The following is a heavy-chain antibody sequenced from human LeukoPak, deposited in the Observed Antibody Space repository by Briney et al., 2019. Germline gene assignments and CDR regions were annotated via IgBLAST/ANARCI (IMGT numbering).Heavy chain of an antibody. D-gene: IGHD3-22*01. CDR2: ISSSSSFI. CDR1: GFTFNNYA. V-gene: IGHV3-21*01. CDR3: ARVSYFGSSGD. J-gene: IGHJ4*02. Sequence: GGSLRLSCVASGFTFNNYAMTWVRQAPGKGLEWVSSISSSSSFIYYADSLKGRFTISRDNAKNSMYLQMSSLRVEDTAVYYCARVSYFGSSGDWGQGTLVAVSS.